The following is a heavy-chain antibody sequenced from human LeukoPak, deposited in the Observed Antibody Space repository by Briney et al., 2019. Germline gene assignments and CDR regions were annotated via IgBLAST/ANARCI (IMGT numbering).Heavy chain of an antibody. CDR1: GRSISSYY. V-gene: IGHV4-59*13. J-gene: IGHJ3*02. CDR3: ARAPTRRDAFDI. Sequence: SETLSLTCTVSGRSISSYYWSWIRQPPGKGLEWIGYIYYSGSTNYNPSLKSRVTISVDTSKNQFSLKLSSVTAADTAVYYCARAPTRRDAFDIWGQGTMVTVSS. CDR2: IYYSGST.